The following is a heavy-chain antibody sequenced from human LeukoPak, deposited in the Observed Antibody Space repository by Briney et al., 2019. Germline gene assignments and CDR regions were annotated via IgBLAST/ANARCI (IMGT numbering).Heavy chain of an antibody. Sequence: GESLKISCKGSGYSFTSYWIGWVRQMPGKGLEWMGIIYPGDSDTRYSPSFQGQVTISADKSISTAYLQWSSLKASDTAMYYCARTPNLYGDYGRFDYRGQGTLVTVSP. J-gene: IGHJ4*02. V-gene: IGHV5-51*01. CDR3: ARTPNLYGDYGRFDY. CDR2: IYPGDSDT. CDR1: GYSFTSYW. D-gene: IGHD4-17*01.